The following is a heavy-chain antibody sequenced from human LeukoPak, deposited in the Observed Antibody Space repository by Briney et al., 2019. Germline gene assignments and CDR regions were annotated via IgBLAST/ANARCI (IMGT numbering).Heavy chain of an antibody. V-gene: IGHV4-34*01. Sequence: SETLSLTCGVSGGTFSGYYWAWIRQAPGQGLEWIGDIYHSGKTNYNPTLKNRLTISVDTSKNQFSLKLASVTAADAAIYYCARSNNFRFDSWGQGTLVTVSS. CDR2: IYHSGKT. D-gene: IGHD2/OR15-2a*01. CDR1: GGTFSGYY. CDR3: ARSNNFRFDS. J-gene: IGHJ4*02.